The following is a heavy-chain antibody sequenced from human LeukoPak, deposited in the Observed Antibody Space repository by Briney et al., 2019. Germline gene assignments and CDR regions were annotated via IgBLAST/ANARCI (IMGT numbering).Heavy chain of an antibody. CDR3: ARVIAGAAGFWHDP. V-gene: IGHV4-4*07. Sequence: SETLSLTCSVSGASISTDYWSWVRQPAGKGLEWIGRIYTGGTAKYNSSLKSRVTILVDRSKNQFSLKVASATAADTAVYYCARVIAGAAGFWHDPWGRGTLVTVSA. D-gene: IGHD1-26*01. CDR2: IYTGGTA. J-gene: IGHJ5*02. CDR1: GASISTDY.